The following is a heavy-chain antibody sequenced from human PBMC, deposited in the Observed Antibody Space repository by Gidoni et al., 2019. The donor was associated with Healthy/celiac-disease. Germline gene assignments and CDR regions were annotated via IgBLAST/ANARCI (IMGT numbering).Heavy chain of an antibody. Sequence: QLQLQESGPGLVKPSETLSLTCTVSGGSISSSSYYWGWIRQPPGKRLELIGSIYYSGSTYYNPSLKSRVTISVDTSKNQFSLKLSSVTAADTAVYYCARGNIVATLDAFDIWGQGTMVTVSS. D-gene: IGHD5-12*01. J-gene: IGHJ3*02. CDR1: GGSISSSSYY. V-gene: IGHV4-39*01. CDR3: ARGNIVATLDAFDI. CDR2: IYYSGST.